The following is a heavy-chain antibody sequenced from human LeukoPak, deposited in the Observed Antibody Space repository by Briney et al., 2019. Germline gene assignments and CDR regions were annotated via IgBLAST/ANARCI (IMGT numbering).Heavy chain of an antibody. J-gene: IGHJ4*02. CDR3: ARDRDSSSWYVFDY. CDR2: ISYDGSNK. V-gene: IGHV3-30*03. CDR1: GFTFSSYG. D-gene: IGHD6-13*01. Sequence: GGSLRLSCAASGFTFSSYGMHWVRQAPGKGLEWVAVISYDGSNKYYADSVKGRFTISRDNSKNTLYLQMNSLRAEDTAVYYCARDRDSSSWYVFDYWGQGTLVTVSS.